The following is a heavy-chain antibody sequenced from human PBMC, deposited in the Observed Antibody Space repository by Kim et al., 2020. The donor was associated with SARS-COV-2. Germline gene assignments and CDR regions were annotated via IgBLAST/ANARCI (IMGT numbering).Heavy chain of an antibody. CDR1: GFTFSSYW. J-gene: IGHJ5*02. V-gene: IGHV3-74*01. CDR3: ARDPYSSTWGGWFDP. Sequence: GGSLRLSCAASGFTFSSYWMYWVRQAPGKGLVWVSRINTDGRSTSYADSVKGRFTISRDNAKNTLYLQMNSLRAEDTAVYYCARDPYSSTWGGWFDPWGQGTLVTVSS. CDR2: INTDGRST. D-gene: IGHD6-13*01.